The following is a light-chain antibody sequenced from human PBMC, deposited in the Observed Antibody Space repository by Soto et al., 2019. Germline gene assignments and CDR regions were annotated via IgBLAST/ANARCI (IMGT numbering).Light chain of an antibody. CDR1: QGIGKD. Sequence: AIQMTQSPSSLSASVGDRVIITCRASQGIGKDLGWYQQKPGKAPKLLIYFASSLQSGVPSRFSGSGSGTDFTLTITSLQPEDVATYYCLQDYNFPLTFGGGTKVEIK. V-gene: IGKV1-6*01. CDR2: FAS. J-gene: IGKJ4*01. CDR3: LQDYNFPLT.